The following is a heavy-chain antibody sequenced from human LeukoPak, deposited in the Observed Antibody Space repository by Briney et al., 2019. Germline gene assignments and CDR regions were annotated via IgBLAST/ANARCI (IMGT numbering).Heavy chain of an antibody. Sequence: PGGSLRLSCAASGFTFSSYAMSWVRQAPGKGLEWVAVISYDGSNKYYADSVKGRFTISRDNSKNTLYLQMNSLRAEDTAVYYCARGAIFGVVITRSAFDIWAKGQWSPSLQ. V-gene: IGHV3-30*04. D-gene: IGHD3-3*01. CDR1: GFTFSSYA. CDR3: ARGAIFGVVITRSAFDI. CDR2: ISYDGSNK. J-gene: IGHJ3*02.